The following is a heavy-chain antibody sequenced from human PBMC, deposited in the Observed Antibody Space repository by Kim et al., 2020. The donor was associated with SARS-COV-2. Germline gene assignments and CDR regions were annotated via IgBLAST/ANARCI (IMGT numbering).Heavy chain of an antibody. Sequence: GGSLRLSCAASGFTFSDYYMSWIRQAPGKGLEWVSYISSSGSTIYYADSVKGRFTISRDNAKNSLYLQMNSLRAEDTAVYYCARAHSTHAEDGLYFDYWGQGTLVTVSS. CDR3: ARAHSTHAEDGLYFDY. V-gene: IGHV3-11*01. CDR2: ISSSGSTI. D-gene: IGHD6-13*01. CDR1: GFTFSDYY. J-gene: IGHJ4*02.